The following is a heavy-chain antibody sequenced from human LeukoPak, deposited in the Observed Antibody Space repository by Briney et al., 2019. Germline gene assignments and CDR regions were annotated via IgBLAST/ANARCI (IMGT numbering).Heavy chain of an antibody. Sequence: GASVTVSFKASGYTFTSYDINWVRQATGQGLAWMGWMNPNSGNTGSAQRFQGRITMTRDTSISTAYMELSSLRSEDTAVYYCARGPLVRLPSSFDPWGQGTLVTVSS. CDR2: MNPNSGNT. CDR1: GYTFTSYD. CDR3: ARGPLVRLPSSFDP. J-gene: IGHJ5*02. V-gene: IGHV1-8*01. D-gene: IGHD3-16*02.